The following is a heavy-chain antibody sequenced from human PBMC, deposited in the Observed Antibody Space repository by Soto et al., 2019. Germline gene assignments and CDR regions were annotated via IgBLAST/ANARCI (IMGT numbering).Heavy chain of an antibody. J-gene: IGHJ4*02. CDR2: IKQDGSEI. V-gene: IGHV3-7*01. CDR3: ARDGGRGYDFEY. D-gene: IGHD5-12*01. CDR1: GFNLGSYW. Sequence: EGQLLESGGGLVQPGGSLRVSCAASGFNLGSYWMSWVRQAPGRGLEWVANIKQDGSEIFYVDSVKGRFTISRDNAKNSLYLQMNSLRAEDTAVYYCARDGGRGYDFEYWGQGTLVTVSS.